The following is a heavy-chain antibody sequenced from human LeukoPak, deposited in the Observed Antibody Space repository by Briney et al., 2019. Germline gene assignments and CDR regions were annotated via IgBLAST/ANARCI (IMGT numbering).Heavy chain of an antibody. V-gene: IGHV4-59*08. Sequence: SETLSLTCTVSGGSISSYYWSWIRQPPGKGLEWIGYIYYSGSTNYNPSLKSRVTISVDTSKNQFSLKLSSVTAADTAVYYCARHSANLKYDYWGQGTLVTVSS. CDR3: ARHSANLKYDY. D-gene: IGHD1-14*01. CDR2: IYYSGST. CDR1: GGSISSYY. J-gene: IGHJ4*02.